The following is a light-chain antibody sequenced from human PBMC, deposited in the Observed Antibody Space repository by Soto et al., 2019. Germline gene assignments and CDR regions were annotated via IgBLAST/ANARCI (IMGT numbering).Light chain of an antibody. J-gene: IGKJ4*01. V-gene: IGKV3-11*01. Sequence: EIVLTQSPATLSLSPGERATLSCRASQSVSSYLAWYQQKPGQDPRLLIYDASNRATGIPARFSGSGSGTDFTLTISSLEPEDFAVYYCQQRRNWTPEVTFGGGTKVEIK. CDR2: DAS. CDR1: QSVSSY. CDR3: QQRRNWTPEVT.